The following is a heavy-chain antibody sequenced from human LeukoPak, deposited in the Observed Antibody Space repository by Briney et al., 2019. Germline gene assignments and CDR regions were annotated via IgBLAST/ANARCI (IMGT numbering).Heavy chain of an antibody. D-gene: IGHD1-14*01. CDR1: GFTFNYYS. CDR3: ATFSGAHHKTFDS. CDR2: ISSGSNYI. J-gene: IGHJ4*02. Sequence: GGSLRLSCAASGFTFNYYSMNWVRQAPGKGLEWVASISSGSNYIHYADSVKGRFTISRDNAKNSLYLQMNTLRAEDTAIYYCATFSGAHHKTFDSWGQGTLVTVSS. V-gene: IGHV3-21*01.